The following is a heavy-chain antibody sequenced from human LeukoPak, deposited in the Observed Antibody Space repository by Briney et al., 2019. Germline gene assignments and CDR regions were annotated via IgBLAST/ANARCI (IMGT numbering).Heavy chain of an antibody. CDR1: GGSFSGYY. V-gene: IGHV4-34*01. Sequence: PSETLSLTCAVYGGSFSGYYWSWIRQPPGKGLEWIGEINHSGSTNYNPSLKSRVTISVDTSKNQFSLKLSSVTAADTAVYYCARSSGWALDYWGQGTLVTVSS. D-gene: IGHD6-19*01. CDR3: ARSSGWALDY. J-gene: IGHJ4*02. CDR2: INHSGST.